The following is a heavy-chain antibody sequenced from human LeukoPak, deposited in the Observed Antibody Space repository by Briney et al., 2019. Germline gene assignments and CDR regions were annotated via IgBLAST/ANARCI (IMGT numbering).Heavy chain of an antibody. CDR2: IYTSGST. V-gene: IGHV4-61*02. CDR3: ARDQVAAAGFMVYYYMDV. J-gene: IGHJ6*03. Sequence: SETLSLTCTVSGGSISSGSYYWSWIRQPAGKGLEWIGRIYTSGSTNYNPSLKSRVTISVDTSKNQFSLKLSSVTAADTAVYYCARDQVAAAGFMVYYYMDVWGKGTTVTVSS. CDR1: GGSISSGSYY. D-gene: IGHD6-13*01.